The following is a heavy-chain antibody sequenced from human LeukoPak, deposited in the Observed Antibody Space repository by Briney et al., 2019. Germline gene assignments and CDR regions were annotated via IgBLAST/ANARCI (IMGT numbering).Heavy chain of an antibody. V-gene: IGHV4-61*02. CDR1: GGSISSGSYY. CDR3: AGRGSYYRFHDY. Sequence: PSQTLSLTCTVSGGSISSGSYYWSWIRQPAGKGLEWIGRIYTSGSTNYNPSLKSRVTISVDTSKNQFSLKLSSVTAADTAVYYCAGRGSYYRFHDYWGQGTLVTVSS. CDR2: IYTSGST. D-gene: IGHD1-26*01. J-gene: IGHJ4*02.